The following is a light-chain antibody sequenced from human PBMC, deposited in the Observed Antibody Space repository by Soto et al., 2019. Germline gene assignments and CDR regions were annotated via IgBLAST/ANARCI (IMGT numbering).Light chain of an antibody. Sequence: EIVLTQSPGTLSLSPGERATLSCRASQSVSNTYLGWSQQKPGQAPRLLIYDISNRATGIPDRFSGSGSGTDFTLTISRPEPGDFGIYYCQQYGTAPWTFGQGTKVEI. J-gene: IGKJ1*01. CDR3: QQYGTAPWT. CDR1: QSVSNTY. V-gene: IGKV3-20*01. CDR2: DIS.